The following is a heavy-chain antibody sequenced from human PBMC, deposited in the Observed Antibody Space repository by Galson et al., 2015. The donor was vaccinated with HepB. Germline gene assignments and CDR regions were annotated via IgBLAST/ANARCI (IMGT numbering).Heavy chain of an antibody. J-gene: IGHJ3*02. CDR3: ARHEGIGEAGVVSYAFDI. CDR2: IDPSDSYT. Sequence: QSGAEVTKPGESLRISCKGSGYSFTSYWISWVRQMPGKGLEWMGRIDPSDSYTNYSPSFEGHVTISTDKSISSAYLQWSSLKASDTAIYYCARHEGIGEAGVVSYAFDIWGQGTMVTVSS. D-gene: IGHD6-19*01. CDR1: GYSFTSYW. V-gene: IGHV5-10-1*01.